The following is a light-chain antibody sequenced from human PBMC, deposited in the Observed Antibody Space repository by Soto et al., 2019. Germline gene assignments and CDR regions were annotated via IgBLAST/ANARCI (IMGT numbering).Light chain of an antibody. Sequence: QPVLTQPPSASGSPGQSVASSCTGTSSDVGGYNYVSWYQQHPGKAPKLMIYEVNKRPSGVPDRFSGSKSGNTASLTVCGLQAEDEADYYCSSYAGSSNVFGTGTKLTVL. CDR3: SSYAGSSNV. CDR2: EVN. J-gene: IGLJ1*01. CDR1: SSDVGGYNY. V-gene: IGLV2-8*01.